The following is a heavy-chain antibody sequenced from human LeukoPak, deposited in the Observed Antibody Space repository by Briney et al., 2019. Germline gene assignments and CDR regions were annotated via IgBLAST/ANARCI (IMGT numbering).Heavy chain of an antibody. CDR1: GGSISSSSYY. D-gene: IGHD6-13*01. CDR3: ARQYSSSWYMFAFDI. J-gene: IGHJ3*02. Sequence: SETLSLTCTVSGGSISSSSYYWGWIRQPPGKGLVWIGSIYYSGSTYYNPSLKSRVTISVDTSKNQFSLKLSSVTAADTAVYYCARQYSSSWYMFAFDIWGQGTMVTVSS. CDR2: IYYSGST. V-gene: IGHV4-39*01.